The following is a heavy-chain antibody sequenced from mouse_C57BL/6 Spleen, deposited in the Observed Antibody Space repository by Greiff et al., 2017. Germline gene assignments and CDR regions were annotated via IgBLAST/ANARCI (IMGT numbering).Heavy chain of an antibody. CDR1: GFTFSSYG. Sequence: EVQGVESGGDLVKPGGSLKLSCAASGFTFSSYGMSWVRQTPDKRLEWVATISSGGSYTYYPDSVKGRFTISRDNAKNTLYLQMSSLKSEDTAMYYCARQGITTVVEGYFDYWGQGTTLTVSS. CDR3: ARQGITTVVEGYFDY. V-gene: IGHV5-6*01. CDR2: ISSGGSYT. D-gene: IGHD1-1*01. J-gene: IGHJ2*01.